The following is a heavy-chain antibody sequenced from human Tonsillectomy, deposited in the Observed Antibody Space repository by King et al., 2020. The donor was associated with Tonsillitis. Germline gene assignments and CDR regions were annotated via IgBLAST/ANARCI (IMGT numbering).Heavy chain of an antibody. CDR3: ARDQTTTSNDFYYHGMDV. Sequence: QLQESGPGLVKPSQTLSLTCTVSGGSIRNGGYYWSWIRQHPGKGLAWIGYIYYSGSTYYNPSLKSRVTISVDTSKNQFSLELSSLTAADTAVYYCARDQTTTSNDFYYHGMDVWGQGTTVTVSS. D-gene: IGHD4-11*01. CDR1: GGSIRNGGYY. CDR2: IYYSGST. V-gene: IGHV4-31*03. J-gene: IGHJ6*02.